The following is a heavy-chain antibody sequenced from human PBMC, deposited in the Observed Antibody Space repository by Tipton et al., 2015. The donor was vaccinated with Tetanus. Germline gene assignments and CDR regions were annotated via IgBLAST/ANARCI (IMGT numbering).Heavy chain of an antibody. CDR2: IYYSGST. D-gene: IGHD3-10*01. V-gene: IGHV4-39*01. Sequence: TLSLTCTVSGGSISSSSYYWGWIRQPPGKGLEWIGSIYYSGSTYYNPSLKSRVTISVDTSKNQFSLKLSSVTAADTAVYYCASHYGSGSDDAFDIWGQRTMATVSS. J-gene: IGHJ3*02. CDR1: GGSISSSSYY. CDR3: ASHYGSGSDDAFDI.